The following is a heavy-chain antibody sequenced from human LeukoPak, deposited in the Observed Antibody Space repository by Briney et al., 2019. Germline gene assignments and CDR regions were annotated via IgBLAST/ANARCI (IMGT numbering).Heavy chain of an antibody. CDR1: GGSVSSGSYY. CDR3: ARAPPHLDYYYYGMDV. D-gene: IGHD1-14*01. Sequence: KPSETLSLTCTVSGGSVSSGSYYWSWIRQPPGKGLEWIGYIYYSGSTSYNPSLKSRVTISVDTSKNQFSLKVTSMTAADTAVYYCARAPPHLDYYYYGMDVWGKGTTVTVSS. J-gene: IGHJ6*04. V-gene: IGHV4-61*01. CDR2: IYYSGST.